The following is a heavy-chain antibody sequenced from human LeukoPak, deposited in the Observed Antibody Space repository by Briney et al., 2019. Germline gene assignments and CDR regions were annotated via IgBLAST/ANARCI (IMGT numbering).Heavy chain of an antibody. D-gene: IGHD4-17*01. J-gene: IGHJ4*02. CDR2: INHSGST. CDR1: GGSFSGYY. V-gene: IGHV4-34*01. CDR3: ARGQTTAPTEAAGY. Sequence: SETLSLTCAVYGGSFSGYYWSWIRQPPGKGLEWIGEINHSGSTNYNPSLKSRVTISVDTSKNQFSLKLSSVTAADTAVYYCARGQTTAPTEAAGYWGQGTLVTVSS.